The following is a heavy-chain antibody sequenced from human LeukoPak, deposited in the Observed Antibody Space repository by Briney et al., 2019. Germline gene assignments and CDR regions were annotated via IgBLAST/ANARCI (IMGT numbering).Heavy chain of an antibody. J-gene: IGHJ4*02. CDR2: ISATTGIT. Sequence: GRCLRLSRAPSGVTFSTYNMNWVRQAPGKGLEWVSYISATTGITYYADSVKGRFTISRDNAKTSLYLQLSSLRAEDTAVYYCVRAFNGNSYGYGFWGQGTLVTVSS. CDR3: VRAFNGNSYGYGF. D-gene: IGHD5-18*01. V-gene: IGHV3-48*01. CDR1: GVTFSTYN.